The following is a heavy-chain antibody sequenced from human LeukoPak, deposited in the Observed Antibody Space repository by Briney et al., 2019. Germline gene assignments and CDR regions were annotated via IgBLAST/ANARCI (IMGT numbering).Heavy chain of an antibody. J-gene: IGHJ6*03. CDR2: IYYSGST. CDR1: GGPISSSSYY. Sequence: SETLSLTCTVSGGPISSSSYYWSWIRQPPGKGLEWIGYIYYSGSTNYNPSLKSRVTISVDTSKNQFSLKLSSVTAADTAVYYCARTYYDFWSGYFNYYYYMDVWGKGTTVTVSS. CDR3: ARTYYDFWSGYFNYYYYMDV. D-gene: IGHD3-3*01. V-gene: IGHV4-61*01.